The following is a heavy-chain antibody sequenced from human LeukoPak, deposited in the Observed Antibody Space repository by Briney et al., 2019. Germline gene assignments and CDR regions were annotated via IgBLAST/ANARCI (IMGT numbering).Heavy chain of an antibody. V-gene: IGHV7-4-1*02. Sequence: ASVKVSCKASGYTLTSYAMNWVRQAPGQGLEWMGWINTNTGNPTYAQGFTGRFVFSLDTSVSTAYLQISSLKAEDTAVYYCASGYCSSTSCENYYYYGMDVWGQGTTVTVSS. CDR2: INTNTGNP. CDR3: ASGYCSSTSCENYYYYGMDV. J-gene: IGHJ6*02. CDR1: GYTLTSYA. D-gene: IGHD2-2*03.